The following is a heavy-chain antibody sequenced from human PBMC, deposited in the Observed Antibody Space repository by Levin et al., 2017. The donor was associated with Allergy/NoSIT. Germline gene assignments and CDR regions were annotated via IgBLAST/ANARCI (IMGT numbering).Heavy chain of an antibody. Sequence: GGSLRLSCAASGFTFSDYYMSWIRQAPGKGREWVSYISSSGSTIYYADSVKGRFTISRDNAKNSLYLQMNSLRAEDTAVYYCARSGVTTVTAGLDCWGQGTLVTVSS. CDR3: ARSGVTTVTAGLDC. CDR2: ISSSGSTI. D-gene: IGHD4-17*01. J-gene: IGHJ4*02. V-gene: IGHV3-11*01. CDR1: GFTFSDYY.